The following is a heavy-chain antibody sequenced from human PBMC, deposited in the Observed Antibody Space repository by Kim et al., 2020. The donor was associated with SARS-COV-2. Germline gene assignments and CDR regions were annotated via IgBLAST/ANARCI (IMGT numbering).Heavy chain of an antibody. D-gene: IGHD6-13*01. CDR1: GYTFTGYY. CDR2: INPNSGGT. CDR3: ARDGSYSSSWYGWFDP. V-gene: IGHV1-2*02. Sequence: ASVKVSCKASGYTFTGYYMHWVRQSPGQGLECMGWINPNSGGTNYAQKFQGRVTMTRDTPISTAYMEMSRLRSDDTAVYYCARDGSYSSSWYGWFDPWGQGTLVNVSS. J-gene: IGHJ5*02.